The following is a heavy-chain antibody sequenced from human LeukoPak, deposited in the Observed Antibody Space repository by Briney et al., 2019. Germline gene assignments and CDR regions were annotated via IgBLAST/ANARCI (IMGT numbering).Heavy chain of an antibody. J-gene: IGHJ4*02. V-gene: IGHV1-69*01. Sequence: SVKVSCKASGGTFSSYAISWVRQAPGQGLEWMGGVIPIFGTANYAQKFQGRVTITADESTSTAYMELSSLRSEDTAVYYCARDSDYYYGSGSYYRGVYWGQGTLVTVSS. D-gene: IGHD3-10*01. CDR2: VIPIFGTA. CDR3: ARDSDYYYGSGSYYRGVY. CDR1: GGTFSSYA.